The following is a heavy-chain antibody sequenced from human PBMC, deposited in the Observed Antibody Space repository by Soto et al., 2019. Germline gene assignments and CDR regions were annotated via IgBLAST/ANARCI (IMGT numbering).Heavy chain of an antibody. V-gene: IGHV1-46*03. J-gene: IGHJ6*03. D-gene: IGHD6-19*01. CDR2: INPSGGST. CDR1: GYTFTSYY. Sequence: ASVKVSCKASGYTFTSYYMHWVRQAPGQGLEWMGIINPSGGSTSYAQKFQGRVTMTRDTSTSTVYMELSSLRSEDTAVYYCARESSSGWYYYYMDVWGKGTTVTVSS. CDR3: ARESSSGWYYYYMDV.